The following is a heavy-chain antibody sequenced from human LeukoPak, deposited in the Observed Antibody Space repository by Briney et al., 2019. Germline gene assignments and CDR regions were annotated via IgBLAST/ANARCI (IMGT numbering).Heavy chain of an antibody. CDR2: ISGGGGST. J-gene: IGHJ4*02. V-gene: IGHV3-23*01. CDR1: GFTFHSYG. Sequence: GGTLRLSCAASGFTFHSYGMSWVRQAPGKGLEWVSAISGGGGSTYYADSVKGRFTISRDNSKNTLYLQMNSLRAEDTAVYYCAKAPGYSSSWYGWGQGTLVTVSS. D-gene: IGHD6-13*01. CDR3: AKAPGYSSSWYG.